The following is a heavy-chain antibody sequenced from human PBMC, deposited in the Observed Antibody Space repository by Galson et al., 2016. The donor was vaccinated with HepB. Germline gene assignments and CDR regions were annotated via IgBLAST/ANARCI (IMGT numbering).Heavy chain of an antibody. D-gene: IGHD4/OR15-4a*01. CDR3: AKSGVNTLGAFDV. J-gene: IGHJ3*01. V-gene: IGHV3-72*01. Sequence: SLRLSCAASGFTFTDYYMDWVRQAPGKGLEWIGRTSDKARSYTTEYAASVKGGFTISRDNSKKSMYLQMNSLKTEDTAVYYCAKSGVNTLGAFDVWGQGTMLTVSS. CDR2: TSDKARSYTT. CDR1: GFTFTDYY.